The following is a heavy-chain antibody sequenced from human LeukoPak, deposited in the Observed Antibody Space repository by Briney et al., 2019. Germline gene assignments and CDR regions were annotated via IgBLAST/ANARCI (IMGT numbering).Heavy chain of an antibody. J-gene: IGHJ4*02. CDR1: GFTFSHHN. CDR3: ARDLYYGSASPRLDY. D-gene: IGHD3-10*01. Sequence: GGSLRLSCAASGFTFSHHNMNWVRQVPGKGLESVSYISSSGNTIYYTDSVKGRFTISRDSAHGSLYLQMNSLRVEDTAIYYCARDLYYGSASPRLDYWGQGTLVTVSS. V-gene: IGHV3-48*01. CDR2: ISSSGNTI.